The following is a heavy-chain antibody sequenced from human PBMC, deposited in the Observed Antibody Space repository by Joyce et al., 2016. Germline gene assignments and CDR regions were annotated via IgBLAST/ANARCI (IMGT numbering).Heavy chain of an antibody. V-gene: IGHV3-30*18. D-gene: IGHD2-15*01. Sequence: QVQLVESGGGVVRPGGSLRVSCVASGFPFKGRGSAWARQAPGKVLWWVSLKTSDGSRQLYTDSVKGRFTISRDNSRNTVYLQMDSLRPDDTAVFYCAKRGFCSGGRCYSFHFHLWGQGTLVTVSA. CDR1: GFPFKGRG. J-gene: IGHJ4*02. CDR2: KTSDGSRQ. CDR3: AKRGFCSGGRCYSFHFHL.